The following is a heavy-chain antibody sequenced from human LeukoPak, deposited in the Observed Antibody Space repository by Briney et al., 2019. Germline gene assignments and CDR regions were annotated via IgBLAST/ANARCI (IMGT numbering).Heavy chain of an antibody. J-gene: IGHJ4*02. CDR3: ARDHTLFIAAAGPEDY. V-gene: IGHV3-30*02. CDR2: IRYDGSNK. D-gene: IGHD6-13*01. CDR1: GFTFSNFW. Sequence: GGSLRLSCVASGFTFSNFWMSWVRQAPGKGLEWVAFIRYDGSNKYYADSVKGRFTISRDNSKNTLYLQMNSLRAEDTAVYYCARDHTLFIAAAGPEDYWGQGTLVTVSS.